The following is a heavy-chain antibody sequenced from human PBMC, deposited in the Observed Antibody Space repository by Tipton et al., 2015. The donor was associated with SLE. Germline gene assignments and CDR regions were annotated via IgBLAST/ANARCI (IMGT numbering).Heavy chain of an antibody. Sequence: TLSLTCAVYGGSFSGYYWSWIRQPAGKGLEWIGYIYTSGSTNYNPSLKSRVTISVDTSKNQFSLKLSSVTAADTAVYYCARDRGYSYGRFDPWGQGTLVTVSS. CDR2: IYTSGST. J-gene: IGHJ5*02. V-gene: IGHV4-4*09. CDR3: ARDRGYSYGRFDP. CDR1: GGSFSGYY. D-gene: IGHD5-18*01.